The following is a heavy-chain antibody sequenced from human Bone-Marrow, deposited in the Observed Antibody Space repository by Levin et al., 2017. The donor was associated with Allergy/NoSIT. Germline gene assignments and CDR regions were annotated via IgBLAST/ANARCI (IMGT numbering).Heavy chain of an antibody. V-gene: IGHV3-7*01. CDR2: IKEDGSEK. D-gene: IGHD2-15*01. J-gene: IGHJ4*02. CDR1: GFTFSSYW. Sequence: SCAASGFTFSSYWMSWVRQAPGKGLEWVANIKEDGSEKYYVDSVKGRFTISRDNARSSLYLQMNSLRAEDTAVYFCARYCSIGSCFNYWGQGTLVTVSS. CDR3: ARYCSIGSCFNY.